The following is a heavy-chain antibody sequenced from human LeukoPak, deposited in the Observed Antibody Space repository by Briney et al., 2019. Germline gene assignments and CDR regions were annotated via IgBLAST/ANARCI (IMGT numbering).Heavy chain of an antibody. Sequence: EASVTVSFMSSGYTFTNYGISWVRQAPGQGLEWMGWISAYNGNTNYAQKLQGRVTMTTDTSTSTAYMELRSLRSDDTAVYYCARDRWSGYYTYYYYYGMDVWGQGTTVTVSS. V-gene: IGHV1-18*01. CDR3: ARDRWSGYYTYYYYYGMDV. CDR1: GYTFTNYG. J-gene: IGHJ6*02. CDR2: ISAYNGNT. D-gene: IGHD3-3*01.